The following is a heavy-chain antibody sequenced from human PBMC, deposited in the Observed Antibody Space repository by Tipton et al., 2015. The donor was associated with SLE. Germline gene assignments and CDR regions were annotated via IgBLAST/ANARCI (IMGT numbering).Heavy chain of an antibody. V-gene: IGHV4-59*01. CDR2: IYYSGST. CDR3: ARDVTIFGVAGNWFDP. D-gene: IGHD3-3*01. Sequence: LRLSCTVSGGSISSYYWSWIRQPPGKGLEWIGYIYYSGSTNYNPSLKSRVTISVDTSKNQFSLKPSSVTAADTAVYYCARDVTIFGVAGNWFDPWGQGTLVTVSS. J-gene: IGHJ5*02. CDR1: GGSISSYY.